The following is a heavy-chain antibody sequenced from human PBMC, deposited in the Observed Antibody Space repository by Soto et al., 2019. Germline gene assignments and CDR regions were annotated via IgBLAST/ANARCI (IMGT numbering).Heavy chain of an antibody. CDR2: FDPEDGET. Sequence: ASVKVSCKVSGYTLTELSMHWVRQAPGKGLEWMGGFDPEDGETIYAQKFQGRVTMTEDTSTDTAYMELSSLRSEDTAVYYCATALYGDYLYYFDYWGQGTLVTVSS. CDR1: GYTLTELS. D-gene: IGHD4-17*01. V-gene: IGHV1-24*01. CDR3: ATALYGDYLYYFDY. J-gene: IGHJ4*02.